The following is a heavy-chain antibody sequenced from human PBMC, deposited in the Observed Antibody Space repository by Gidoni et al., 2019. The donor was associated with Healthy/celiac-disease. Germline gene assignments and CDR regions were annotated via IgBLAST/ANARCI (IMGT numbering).Heavy chain of an antibody. Sequence: QVQLQESGPVLVKPSETLSLTCPVPGGSISSYSWSWIRQPPGKGLEWMGYISYSGSTNFTPSPKMRVAISVDTSKNQFALKLSSVTAADTALYYWARESRKSHYDFWSGYLGFDPWGQGTLVTVSS. CDR3: ARESRKSHYDFWSGYLGFDP. D-gene: IGHD3-3*01. J-gene: IGHJ5*02. CDR2: ISYSGST. V-gene: IGHV4-59*01. CDR1: GGSISSYS.